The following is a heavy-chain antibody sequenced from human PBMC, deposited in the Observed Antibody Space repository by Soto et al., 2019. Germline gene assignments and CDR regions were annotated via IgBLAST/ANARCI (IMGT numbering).Heavy chain of an antibody. Sequence: SVKVSCKASGGTFSSYAISWVRQAPGQGLEWMGGIIPIFGTANYAQKFQGRATITADESTSTAYMELSSLRSEDTAVYYCARAISNGIAAAPNWFDPWGQGTLVTVSS. V-gene: IGHV1-69*13. CDR1: GGTFSSYA. J-gene: IGHJ5*02. CDR3: ARAISNGIAAAPNWFDP. D-gene: IGHD6-13*01. CDR2: IIPIFGTA.